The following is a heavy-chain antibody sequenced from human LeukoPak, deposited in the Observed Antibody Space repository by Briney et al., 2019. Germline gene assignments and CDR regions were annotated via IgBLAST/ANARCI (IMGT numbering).Heavy chain of an antibody. CDR1: GFTFSNYA. CDR2: ISNSGGTT. J-gene: IGHJ5*02. Sequence: GGSLRLSCAASGFTFSNYALNWVRQAPGKGLEWVSGISNSGGTTYYADSVKGRFTISRDNSKNTLYLQMNSLRAEDTAVYYCAESGCSSTSCYSILSGWLDPWGQGTLVTVSS. D-gene: IGHD2-2*02. V-gene: IGHV3-23*01. CDR3: AESGCSSTSCYSILSGWLDP.